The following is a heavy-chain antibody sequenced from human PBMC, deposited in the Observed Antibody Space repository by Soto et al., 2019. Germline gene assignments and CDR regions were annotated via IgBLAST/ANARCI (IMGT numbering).Heavy chain of an antibody. V-gene: IGHV3-33*01. J-gene: IGHJ6*02. CDR3: ARVLSSSSPPDYYYYYGMDV. D-gene: IGHD6-6*01. CDR1: GFTFSSYG. Sequence: GGSLRLSCAASGFTFSSYGMHWVRQAPGKGLEWVAVIWYDGSNKYYADSVKGRFTISRDNSKNTLYLQMNSLRAEDTAVYYCARVLSSSSPPDYYYYYGMDVWGQGTTVTVSS. CDR2: IWYDGSNK.